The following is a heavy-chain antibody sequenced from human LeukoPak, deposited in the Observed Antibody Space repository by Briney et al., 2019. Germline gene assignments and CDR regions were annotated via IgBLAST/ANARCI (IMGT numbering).Heavy chain of an antibody. J-gene: IGHJ6*03. V-gene: IGHV4-34*01. CDR3: ARGVVVVITPSYYYYYMDV. CDR1: GGSFSGYY. Sequence: PSETLSLTCAVYGGSFSGYYWSWLRQPPGKGLEWIGEINHSGSTNYNPSLKSRVTISVDTSKNQFSLKLSSVTAADTAVYYCARGVVVVITPSYYYYYMDVWGKGTTVTVSS. D-gene: IGHD3-22*01. CDR2: INHSGST.